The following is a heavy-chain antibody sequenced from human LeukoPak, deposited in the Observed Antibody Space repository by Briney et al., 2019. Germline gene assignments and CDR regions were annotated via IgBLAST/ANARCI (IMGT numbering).Heavy chain of an antibody. CDR2: IKQDGSEK. CDR3: ARDSYDILTGYYFDY. J-gene: IGHJ4*02. CDR1: GFTFSNAW. V-gene: IGHV3-7*01. Sequence: PGGSLRLSCAASGFTFSNAWMSWVRQAPGKGLEWVANIKQDGSEKYYVDSVKGRFTISRDNAKNSLYLQMNSLRAEDTAVYYCARDSYDILTGYYFDYWGQGTLVTVSS. D-gene: IGHD3-9*01.